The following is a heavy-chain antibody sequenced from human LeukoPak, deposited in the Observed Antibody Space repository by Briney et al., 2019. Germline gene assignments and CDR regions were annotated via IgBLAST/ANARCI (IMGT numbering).Heavy chain of an antibody. CDR3: AREHPGGAAAGTKYQNY. CDR1: GGSISSSSYY. CDR2: TYYSGST. Sequence: SETLSLTCTVSGGSISSSSYYWGWIRQPPGKGLEWIGSTYYSGSTYYNPSLKSRVTISVDTSKNQFSLKLSSVTAADTAVYYCAREHPGGAAAGTKYQNYWGQGTLVTVSS. D-gene: IGHD6-13*01. V-gene: IGHV4-39*07. J-gene: IGHJ4*02.